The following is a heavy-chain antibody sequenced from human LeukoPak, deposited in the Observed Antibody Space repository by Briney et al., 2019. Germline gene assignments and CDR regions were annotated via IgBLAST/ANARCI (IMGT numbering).Heavy chain of an antibody. CDR2: IYYSGST. Sequence: SETLSLTCTVSGGSISSYYWSWIRQPPGKGLEWIGYIYYSGSTNYNPSLKSRVTISADTSKNQFSLKLSSVTAADTAVYYCARVTVSGGWFDPWGQGTLVTVSS. CDR1: GGSISSYY. V-gene: IGHV4-59*01. D-gene: IGHD3-16*01. J-gene: IGHJ5*02. CDR3: ARVTVSGGWFDP.